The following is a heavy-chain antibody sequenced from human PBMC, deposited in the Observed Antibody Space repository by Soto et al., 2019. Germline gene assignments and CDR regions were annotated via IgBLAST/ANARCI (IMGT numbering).Heavy chain of an antibody. D-gene: IGHD1-26*01. CDR2: IIPIFGTA. V-gene: IGHV1-69*12. J-gene: IGHJ4*02. CDR1: GGTFSSYA. CDR3: ARDESGREERHYFDY. Sequence: QVQLVQSGAEVKKPGSSVKVSCKASGGTFSSYAISWVRQAPGQGLEWMGGIIPIFGTANYAQKFQGRVTITADDSTSTAYMELSRRRSEDTAVYYCARDESGREERHYFDYWGQGTLVTVSS.